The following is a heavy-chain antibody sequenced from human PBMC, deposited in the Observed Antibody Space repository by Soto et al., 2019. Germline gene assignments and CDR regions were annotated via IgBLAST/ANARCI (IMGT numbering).Heavy chain of an antibody. J-gene: IGHJ6*02. CDR1: GYTFTSYG. V-gene: IGHV1-18*01. Sequence: ASVKVSCKASGYTFTSYGISWVRQAPGQGLEWMGWISAYNGNTNYAQKLQGRVTMTTDTSTSTAYMELRSLRPDDTAVYYRARDRRSPLYYYYGMDVWGQGTTVTVYS. CDR2: ISAYNGNT. D-gene: IGHD1-26*01. CDR3: ARDRRSPLYYYYGMDV.